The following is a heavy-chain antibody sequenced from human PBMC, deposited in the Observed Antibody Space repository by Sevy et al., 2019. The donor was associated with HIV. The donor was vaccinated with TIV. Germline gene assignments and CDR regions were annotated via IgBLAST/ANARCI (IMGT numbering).Heavy chain of an antibody. Sequence: GGSLRLSCAASGFTFSSYDMHWVRQATGKGLEWVSAIGPAGDTYYPGSVKGRFTISRENAKNSLYLQMNSLRAGDTAVYYCARAADGSWLDYWGQGTLVTVSS. D-gene: IGHD6-13*01. J-gene: IGHJ4*02. CDR2: IGPAGDT. CDR3: ARAADGSWLDY. V-gene: IGHV3-13*01. CDR1: GFTFSSYD.